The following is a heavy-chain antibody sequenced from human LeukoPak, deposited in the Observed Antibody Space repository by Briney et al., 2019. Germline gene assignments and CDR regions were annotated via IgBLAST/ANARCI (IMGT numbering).Heavy chain of an antibody. J-gene: IGHJ4*02. Sequence: GGSLRLSCAASGFTFSSYSMNWVRQAPGKGLEWVSHIDSSSSTTYYADSVKGRFTISRDNAKNSLYLQMNSLRVEDTAVYYCARHMNTPFDYWGQGTLVTVPS. CDR1: GFTFSSYS. CDR3: ARHMNTPFDY. CDR2: IDSSSSTT. D-gene: IGHD1/OR15-1a*01. V-gene: IGHV3-48*01.